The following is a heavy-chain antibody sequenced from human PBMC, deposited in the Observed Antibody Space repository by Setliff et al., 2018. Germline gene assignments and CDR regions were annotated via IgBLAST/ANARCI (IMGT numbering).Heavy chain of an antibody. D-gene: IGHD3-22*01. CDR3: ARHRRDSSGNYFVGLYYFDY. Sequence: SETLSLTCTVSGGSISSYYWSWIRQPPGKGLEWIGYIYYGGTTNYNPSLKSRVSISLDTSKSQFSLRLSSLTAADTAVYYCARHRRDSSGNYFVGLYYFDYWGQGTPVTV. CDR2: IYYGGTT. V-gene: IGHV4-59*08. J-gene: IGHJ4*02. CDR1: GGSISSYY.